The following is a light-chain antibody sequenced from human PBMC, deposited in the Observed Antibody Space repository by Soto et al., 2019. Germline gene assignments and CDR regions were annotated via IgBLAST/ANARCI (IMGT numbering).Light chain of an antibody. CDR1: QSVDTN. J-gene: IGKJ5*01. V-gene: IGKV3D-15*01. Sequence: EIVMTQSPATLSLSPVDTATLSCRASQSVDTNLAWYVQKPGQAPRRLMYGVSTWGTGVTARFSGSGSGTEFTLTISSLQSEDFAIYYCQQYKSWPITFGQGTRLEN. CDR3: QQYKSWPIT. CDR2: GVS.